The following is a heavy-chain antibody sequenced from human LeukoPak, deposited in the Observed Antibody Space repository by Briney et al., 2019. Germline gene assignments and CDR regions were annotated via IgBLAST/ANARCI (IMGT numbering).Heavy chain of an antibody. CDR1: GGTFSSYA. Sequence: GASVKVSCKASGGTFSSYAISWVRQAPGQGLEWMGGIIPIFGTANYAQKFQGRVTITADKSTSTAYMELSSLRSEDTAVYYCASGGSGSYYNPLYYYYYGMDVWGQGTTVTVSS. D-gene: IGHD3-10*01. V-gene: IGHV1-69*06. CDR3: ASGGSGSYYNPLYYYYYGMDV. J-gene: IGHJ6*02. CDR2: IIPIFGTA.